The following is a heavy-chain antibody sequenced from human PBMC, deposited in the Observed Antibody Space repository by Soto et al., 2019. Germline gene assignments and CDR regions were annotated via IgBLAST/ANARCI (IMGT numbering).Heavy chain of an antibody. J-gene: IGHJ4*02. CDR3: ARHSNRNYGPYYFDY. CDR1: GGSVSSYY. CDR2: IYYSGST. Sequence: SETLSLTCTVSGGSVSSYYWSWIRQPPGKGFDWIGYIYYSGSTKYNPSLKSRVTISVDTSNNQFSLKMSSVAAADTAVYYCARHSNRNYGPYYFDYWGLGALVTVSS. V-gene: IGHV4-59*08. D-gene: IGHD4-4*01.